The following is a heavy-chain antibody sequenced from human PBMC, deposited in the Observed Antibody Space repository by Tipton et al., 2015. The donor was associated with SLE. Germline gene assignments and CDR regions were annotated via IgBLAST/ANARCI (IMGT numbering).Heavy chain of an antibody. CDR1: GGSMSSYC. CDR2: IYYSGST. CDR3: ASVSSSSEGDYYYYMDV. J-gene: IGHJ6*03. D-gene: IGHD6-6*01. Sequence: LSLTCTVSGGSMSSYCWSWIRQPPGKGLEWIGYIYYSGSTNYNPSLKSRVTISVDTSKNQFSLKLSSVTAADTAVYYCASVSSSSEGDYYYYMDVWGKGTTVTVSS. V-gene: IGHV4-59*01.